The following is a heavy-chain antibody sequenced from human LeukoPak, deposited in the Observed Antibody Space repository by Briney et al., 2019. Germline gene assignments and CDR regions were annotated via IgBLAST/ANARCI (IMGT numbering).Heavy chain of an antibody. CDR1: GGSFSGYY. CDR3: ARHEGLTYYYYGMDV. D-gene: IGHD3-9*01. V-gene: IGHV4-34*01. J-gene: IGHJ6*02. Sequence: SETLSLTCAVYGGSFSGYYWSWIRQSPGKGLEWIGEINYSGSTNYNPSLKSRGTISVDTSKNQFSLKLSSVTAADTAVYYCARHEGLTYYYYGMDVWGQGTTVTVSS. CDR2: INYSGST.